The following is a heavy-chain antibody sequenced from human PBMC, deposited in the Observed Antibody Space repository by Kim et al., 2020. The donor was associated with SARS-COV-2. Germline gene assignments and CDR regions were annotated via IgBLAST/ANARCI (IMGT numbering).Heavy chain of an antibody. CDR1: GFTFSSYW. V-gene: IGHV3-7*05. Sequence: GGSLRLSCAASGFTFSSYWMSWVRQAPGKGLEWVANIKEAGSEKSYVDSVKGRFTIARDNAKNSLYLQMNTLRAEDTAVYYCARGVAGTIYYYGMDVWGQGTTVTVSS. CDR3: ARGVAGTIYYYGMDV. J-gene: IGHJ6*02. D-gene: IGHD6-19*01. CDR2: IKEAGSEK.